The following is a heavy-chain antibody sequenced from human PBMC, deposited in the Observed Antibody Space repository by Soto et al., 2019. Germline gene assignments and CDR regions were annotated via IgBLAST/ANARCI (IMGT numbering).Heavy chain of an antibody. CDR2: IYSGGST. CDR3: ATYPSLAY. D-gene: IGHD2-2*01. J-gene: IGHJ4*02. Sequence: EVQLVETGGGLIQPGGSLRLSCAASGFTVSNNYMSWVRQAPGKGLEWVSLIYSGGSTFYADSVKGRFTISRDNSKHTLFLQLNSLRAEDTAVYFCATYPSLAYWGQGTLVTVSS. V-gene: IGHV3-53*02. CDR1: GFTVSNNY.